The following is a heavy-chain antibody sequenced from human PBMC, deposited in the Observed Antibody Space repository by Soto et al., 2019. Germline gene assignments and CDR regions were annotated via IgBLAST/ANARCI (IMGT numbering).Heavy chain of an antibody. J-gene: IGHJ4*02. CDR2: INHSGST. CDR3: ARGVYNTIFGVVSLDY. V-gene: IGHV4-34*01. CDR1: GVSFRGYY. Sequence: SETLSLTCAVYGVSFRGYYWSWIRQPPGKGLEWIGEINHSGSTNYNPSLKSRVTVSVDTSKNQFSLKLNSVTAADTAVYYCARGVYNTIFGVVSLDYWGQGALVTVSS. D-gene: IGHD3-3*01.